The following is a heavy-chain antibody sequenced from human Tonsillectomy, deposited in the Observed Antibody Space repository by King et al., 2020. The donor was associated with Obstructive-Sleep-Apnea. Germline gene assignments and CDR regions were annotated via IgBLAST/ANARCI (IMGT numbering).Heavy chain of an antibody. J-gene: IGHJ4*02. Sequence: VQLVESGGGLVQPGGSLRLSCAASGFTFSNYWMTWVRQAPGRGLEWVANIKQDGSEKTYVDSVRGRFTISRDNAKSSLYLEMSSLRGEDTAVYYCAGHSPGFEHWGQGALVTVSS. CDR1: GFTFSNYW. V-gene: IGHV3-7*01. CDR2: IKQDGSEK. D-gene: IGHD2-21*01. CDR3: AGHSPGFEH.